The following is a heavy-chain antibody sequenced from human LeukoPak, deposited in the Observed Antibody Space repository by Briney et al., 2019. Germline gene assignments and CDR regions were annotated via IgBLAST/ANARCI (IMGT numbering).Heavy chain of an antibody. D-gene: IGHD2-8*01. CDR2: IKTKTDGGTT. CDR3: VSQWFGY. V-gene: IGHV3-15*01. Sequence: PGGSLRLSCAASGFTFNNAWMNWVRQAPGKGLEWVARIKTKTDGGTTDYAAPVKGRFTISRDDSKNTLYLQMNSLKTEDTAVYYCVSQWFGYWGQGTLVTVSS. J-gene: IGHJ4*02. CDR1: GFTFNNAW.